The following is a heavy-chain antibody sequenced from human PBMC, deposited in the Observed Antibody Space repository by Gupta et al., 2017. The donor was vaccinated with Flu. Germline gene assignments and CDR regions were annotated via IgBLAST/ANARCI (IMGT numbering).Heavy chain of an antibody. D-gene: IGHD2-15*01. CDR1: GYTLTELS. Sequence: QVQLVQSGAEAKKPGASVKVSCKVSGYTLTELSIHWVRQAPGKGREWMGVFNPEDGETIYAQKFQGRVTMTEDTNTDTAYMELSSLRSEDTAVYYCATDLLGYCSGGSCYSDHYWGQGTLVTVSS. CDR3: ATDLLGYCSGGSCYSDHY. CDR2: FNPEDGET. J-gene: IGHJ4*02. V-gene: IGHV1-24*01.